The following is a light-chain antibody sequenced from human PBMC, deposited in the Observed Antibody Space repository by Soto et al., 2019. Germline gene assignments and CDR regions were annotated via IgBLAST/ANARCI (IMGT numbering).Light chain of an antibody. J-gene: IGLJ1*01. Sequence: QSVLTQPASVSGSPGQSITISCTGTSSDVGSYNLVSWYQQHPGKAPKPMIYEVSKRPSGVSNRFSGSKSGNTASLTISGLQAEDEADYYCCSYAGISFYVFGTGTKVTVL. CDR2: EVS. CDR1: SSDVGSYNL. V-gene: IGLV2-23*02. CDR3: CSYAGISFYV.